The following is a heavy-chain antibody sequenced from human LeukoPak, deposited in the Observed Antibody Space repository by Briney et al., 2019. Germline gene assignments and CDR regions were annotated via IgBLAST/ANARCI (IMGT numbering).Heavy chain of an antibody. CDR1: GFTFSSYW. CDR2: IKQDGSEK. D-gene: IGHD3-9*01. CDR3: ARDVARYFDWLFPDWFDP. V-gene: IGHV3-7*01. J-gene: IGHJ5*02. Sequence: PGGSLRLSCAVSGFTFSSYWMSWVRQAPGKGLEWVANIKQDGSEKYYVDSVKGRFTISRDNAKNSLYLQMNSLRAEDTAVYYCARDVARYFDWLFPDWFDPWGQGTLVTVSS.